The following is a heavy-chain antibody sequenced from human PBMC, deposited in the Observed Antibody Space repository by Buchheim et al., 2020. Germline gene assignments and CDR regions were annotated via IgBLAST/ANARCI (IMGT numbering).Heavy chain of an antibody. CDR1: GGPFSGYY. CDR3: ARGKVVPAAPYYYYGMDV. Sequence: QVQLQQWGAGLLKPSETLSLTCAVYGGPFSGYYWSWIRQPPGKGLEWIGEINHSGSTNYNPSLKSRVTISVDTSKNQFSLKLSSVTAADTAVYYCARGKVVPAAPYYYYGMDVWGQGTT. V-gene: IGHV4-34*01. J-gene: IGHJ6*02. CDR2: INHSGST. D-gene: IGHD2-2*01.